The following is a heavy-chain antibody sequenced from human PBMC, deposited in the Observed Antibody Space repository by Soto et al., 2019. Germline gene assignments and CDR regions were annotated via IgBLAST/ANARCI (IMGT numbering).Heavy chain of an antibody. CDR3: TTHPIAAAFDY. J-gene: IGHJ4*02. Sequence: GESLKISCKGSGYSFTSYWISWVRQMPGKGLEWMGRIDPSDSYTNYSPSFQGHVTISADKSISTAYLQWSSLKASDTAMYYCTTHPIAAAFDYWGQGTLVTVSS. V-gene: IGHV5-10-1*01. CDR2: IDPSDSYT. CDR1: GYSFTSYW. D-gene: IGHD6-13*01.